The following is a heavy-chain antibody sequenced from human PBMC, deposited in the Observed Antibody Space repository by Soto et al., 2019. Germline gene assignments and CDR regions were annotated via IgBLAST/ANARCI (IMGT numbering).Heavy chain of an antibody. J-gene: IGHJ4*01. Sequence: QVQLVESGGGVVQPGRSLRLSCAASGFTFSNYAMHWVRQAPGKGLEWVAVISYDGSNKYYADSVKGRFTISRDNSKNTLYLQMNSLRAEDTAVYYCARVSYYYGSGTPLWGQGTMVTVSS. V-gene: IGHV3-30-3*01. CDR2: ISYDGSNK. CDR3: ARVSYYYGSGTPL. D-gene: IGHD3-10*01. CDR1: GFTFSNYA.